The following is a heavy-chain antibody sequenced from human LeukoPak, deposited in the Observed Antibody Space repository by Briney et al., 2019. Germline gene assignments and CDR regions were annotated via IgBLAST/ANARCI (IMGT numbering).Heavy chain of an antibody. J-gene: IGHJ4*02. D-gene: IGHD5-18*01. CDR2: ISGSGVST. CDR1: GFTFRTSG. CDR3: AKEYGYTYGEFDY. Sequence: GSLRLSCAASGFTFRTSGMSWVRQAPGKGLEWVSAISGSGVSTYYADSVKGRFTISRDNSKNTLYLQMNSLRAGDTAVYYCAKEYGYTYGEFDYWGQGTLVTVSS. V-gene: IGHV3-23*01.